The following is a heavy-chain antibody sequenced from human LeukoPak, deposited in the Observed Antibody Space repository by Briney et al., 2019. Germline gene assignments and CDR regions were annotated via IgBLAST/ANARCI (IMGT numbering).Heavy chain of an antibody. CDR2: ISYDGSNE. CDR1: GFTFSSYV. Sequence: PGGSLRLSCAASGFTFSSYVMHWVRQAPGKGLEWVAIISYDGSNEYYADSVKGRFTISRDNSKNTLYLQMNSLRAEDTAVYYCARDLGQYYDTSDNWFDPWGQGTLVTVSS. V-gene: IGHV3-30*04. CDR3: ARDLGQYYDTSDNWFDP. J-gene: IGHJ5*02. D-gene: IGHD3-22*01.